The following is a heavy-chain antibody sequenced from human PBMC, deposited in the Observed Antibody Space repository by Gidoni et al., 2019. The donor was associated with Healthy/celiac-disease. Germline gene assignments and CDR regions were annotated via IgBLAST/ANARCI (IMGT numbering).Heavy chain of an antibody. D-gene: IGHD7-27*01. CDR3: ARGSKTLGP. Sequence: EVQLVVSGGGLVQPGGSLRLSCAGSGFTLSSYWMSWVRQAPGKGLGWVGNIKQDGSEKYYVATVKGRFTISRDNAKNSEYLQMNSLRAEDTAVYYCARGSKTLGPWGQGTLVTVSS. J-gene: IGHJ4*02. V-gene: IGHV3-7*03. CDR1: GFTLSSYW. CDR2: IKQDGSEK.